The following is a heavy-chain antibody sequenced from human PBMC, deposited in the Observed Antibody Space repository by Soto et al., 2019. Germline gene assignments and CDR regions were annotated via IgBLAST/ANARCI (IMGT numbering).Heavy chain of an antibody. D-gene: IGHD2-2*01. J-gene: IGHJ4*02. V-gene: IGHV3-23*01. Sequence: EVQLLESGGGLVQPGGSLRLSCAASGFTFNNYAMGWVRQAPGKGLEWVSAITDSGDDTYYIDSVKGRFTISRDNSKSTLHLQMNSLRAEDTAIYYCAKLGSSSWSPHYYFDDWGQGTLVTVSS. CDR3: AKLGSSSWSPHYYFDD. CDR2: ITDSGDDT. CDR1: GFTFNNYA.